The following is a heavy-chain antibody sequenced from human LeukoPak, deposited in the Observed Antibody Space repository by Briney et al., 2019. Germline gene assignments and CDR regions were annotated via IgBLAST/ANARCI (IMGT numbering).Heavy chain of an antibody. D-gene: IGHD6-6*01. Sequence: GGSLRLSCAASGFTFSSYWMSWVRQAPGKGLEWVANIKQDGSGKYYVDSVKGRFTISRDNAKNSLYLQMNSLRAENTAVYYCARDRGAARPMFGWFDPWGQGTLVTVSS. CDR1: GFTFSSYW. J-gene: IGHJ5*02. CDR3: ARDRGAARPMFGWFDP. V-gene: IGHV3-7*05. CDR2: IKQDGSGK.